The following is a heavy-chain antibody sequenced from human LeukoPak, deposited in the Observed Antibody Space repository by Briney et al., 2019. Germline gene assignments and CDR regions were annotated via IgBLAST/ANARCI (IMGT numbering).Heavy chain of an antibody. CDR3: ARQGVLWTPRD. V-gene: IGHV4-39*01. CDR2: IYYSGST. Sequence: SETLSLTCIVSGGSISSSTYYWGWIRQPPGKGLEWIGSIYYSGSTYYNPSLKSRVTISVDTSKNQFSPKLNSVTAADTAVYYCARQGVLWTPRDWGQGALVTVSS. J-gene: IGHJ4*02. CDR1: GGSISSSTYY. D-gene: IGHD3-10*01.